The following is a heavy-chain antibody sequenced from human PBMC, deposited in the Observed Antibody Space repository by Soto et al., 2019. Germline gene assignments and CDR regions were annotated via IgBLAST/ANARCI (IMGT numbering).Heavy chain of an antibody. D-gene: IGHD6-13*01. CDR2: ISYTGST. Sequence: QVQLQESGPGLVKPSETLSLTCTVSGGSVSRDNFYLSWIRHPPGRGLQWIGYISYTGSTRYNPSLKSRVTISDDTSKTQFSLNMSYVTTADKAVYYCAREQRGGSCDFYDRGQGTLITVAS. CDR1: GGSVSRDNFY. J-gene: IGHJ4*02. V-gene: IGHV4-61*01. CDR3: AREQRGGSCDFYD.